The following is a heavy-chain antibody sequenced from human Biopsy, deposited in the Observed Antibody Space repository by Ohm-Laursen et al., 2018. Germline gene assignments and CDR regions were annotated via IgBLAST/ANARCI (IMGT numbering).Heavy chain of an antibody. Sequence: SPRLSCSASGFPFSDYYMRWIRQAPGKGLEWVSYISSGGTTIYYADSVKGRFTISRDNAKNSLYLQMNSLRADDTAVYYCARDTRWSPYHMDVWGQGTTVTVSS. CDR1: GFPFSDYY. J-gene: IGHJ6*02. V-gene: IGHV3-11*01. CDR3: ARDTRWSPYHMDV. D-gene: IGHD4-23*01. CDR2: ISSGGTTI.